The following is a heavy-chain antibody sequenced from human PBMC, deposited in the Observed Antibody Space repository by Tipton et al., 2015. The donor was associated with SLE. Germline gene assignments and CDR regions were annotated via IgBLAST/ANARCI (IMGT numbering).Heavy chain of an antibody. V-gene: IGHV4-39*01. CDR2: IYYSGST. CDR3: ARGEDDYGGKGGWIDP. D-gene: IGHD4-23*01. Sequence: LRLSCTVSGGSISSSSYYWGWIRQPPGKGLEWIGSIYYSGSTYYNPSLKSRVTISVDTSKNQFSLKLSSVTAADTAVYYCARGEDDYGGKGGWIDPWGQGSLVTVSS. CDR1: GGSISSSSYY. J-gene: IGHJ5*02.